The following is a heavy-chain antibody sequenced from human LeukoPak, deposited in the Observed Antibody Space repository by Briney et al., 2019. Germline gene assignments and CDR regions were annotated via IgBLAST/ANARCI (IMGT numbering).Heavy chain of an antibody. Sequence: PSETLSLTCTVSGGSISSYYWSWIRQPPGKGLEWIGYIYYSGSTNYNPSLKSRVTISVDTSKNQFSLKLSSVTAADTAVYYCAKVGADTRASLWDYWGQGTLVTVSS. V-gene: IGHV4-59*01. CDR3: AKVGADTRASLWDY. D-gene: IGHD5-18*01. CDR2: IYYSGST. J-gene: IGHJ4*02. CDR1: GGSISSYY.